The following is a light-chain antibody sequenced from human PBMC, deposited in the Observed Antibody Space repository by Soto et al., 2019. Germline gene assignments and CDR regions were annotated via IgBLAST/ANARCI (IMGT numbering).Light chain of an antibody. J-gene: IGKJ4*01. V-gene: IGKV1-33*01. CDR1: QGIRNL. Sequence: DIQMTQSPSSLSASVGDRVTITCRASQGIRNLLVWYQQKPEKAPKLLIYAASNLETGVPSRFSGSGSGTDFTFTISSLQPEDFATYYCQQYDNLPLTFGGGTRVEIK. CDR3: QQYDNLPLT. CDR2: AAS.